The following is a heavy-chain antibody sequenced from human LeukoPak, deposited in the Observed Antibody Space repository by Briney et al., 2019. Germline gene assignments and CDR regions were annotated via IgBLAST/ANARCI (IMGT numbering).Heavy chain of an antibody. V-gene: IGHV4-38-2*01. Sequence: SETLSLTCAVSGFSISSGHYWAWIRQSPGKGLEWIGTISHSGDTYYNSSLKRRLAVSVDTSRNHFSLNLSSLTAADTAVYHCARARVVHYNFRIGLHWYFDVWGRGTLVTVSS. J-gene: IGHJ2*01. CDR1: GFSISSGHY. CDR2: ISHSGDT. CDR3: ARARVVHYNFRIGLHWYFDV. D-gene: IGHD3-3*01.